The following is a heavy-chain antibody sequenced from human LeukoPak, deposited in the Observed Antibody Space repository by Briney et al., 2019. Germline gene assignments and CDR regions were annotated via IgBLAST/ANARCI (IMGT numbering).Heavy chain of an antibody. CDR3: AKDIYYYGSGSYYIIDY. CDR1: GFTFSSYG. V-gene: IGHV3-30*18. D-gene: IGHD3-10*01. J-gene: IGHJ4*02. Sequence: EGSLRLSCAASGFTFSSYGMHWVRQAPGKGLEWVAVISYDGSNKYYADYVKGRFTISRDNSKNTLYLQMNSLRAEDTAVYYCAKDIYYYGSGSYYIIDYWGQGTLVTVSS. CDR2: ISYDGSNK.